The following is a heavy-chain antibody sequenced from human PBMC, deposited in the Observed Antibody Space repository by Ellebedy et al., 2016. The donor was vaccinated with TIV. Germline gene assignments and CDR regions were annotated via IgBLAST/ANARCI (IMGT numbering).Heavy chain of an antibody. CDR1: GYTFTTYY. D-gene: IGHD3-22*01. CDR2: INPSGGST. J-gene: IGHJ4*02. Sequence: ASVKVSCKASGYTFTTYYMHWVRQAPGQGLEWMGIINPSGGSTTYAQKLQGRVTMTRDTSTSTVYMELSSLRSEDTAVYYCARGGHYYDSSGYYYHNDYWGQGTLVTVSS. CDR3: ARGGHYYDSSGYYYHNDY. V-gene: IGHV1-46*04.